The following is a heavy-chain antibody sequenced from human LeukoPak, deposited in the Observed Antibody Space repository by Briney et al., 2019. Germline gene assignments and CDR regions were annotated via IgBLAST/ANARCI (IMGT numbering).Heavy chain of an antibody. Sequence: SETLSLTCTVSGDSISPYYWSWIRQPPGKGLEWIGYIYYTGMANYKPSLKGRLTMSLDTSKNQLSLILNSVTAADTAVYYCARELSYYDILTGYSATYFDYWGQGTLVTVSS. V-gene: IGHV4-59*01. CDR1: GDSISPYY. J-gene: IGHJ4*02. CDR3: ARELSYYDILTGYSATYFDY. CDR2: IYYTGMA. D-gene: IGHD3-9*01.